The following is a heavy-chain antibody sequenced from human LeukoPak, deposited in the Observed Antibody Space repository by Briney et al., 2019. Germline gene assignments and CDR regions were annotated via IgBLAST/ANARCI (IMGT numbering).Heavy chain of an antibody. J-gene: IGHJ4*02. CDR1: GFTFGDYA. CDR2: IRSKAYGGTT. Sequence: GRSLRLSCTASGFTFGDYAMSWFRQAPGKGLEWVGFIRSKAYGGTTEYAASVKGRFTISRDDSKSIAYLQMNGLKTEDTAVYYCTKYDILTGFDYWGQGTLVTVSS. D-gene: IGHD3-9*01. CDR3: TKYDILTGFDY. V-gene: IGHV3-49*03.